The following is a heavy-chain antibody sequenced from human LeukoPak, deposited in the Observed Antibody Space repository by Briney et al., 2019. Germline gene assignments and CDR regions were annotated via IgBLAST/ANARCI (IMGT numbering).Heavy chain of an antibody. CDR2: IYHSGST. CDR1: GYSISSGYY. CDR3: ASTYYDFWSGYYSNIDY. Sequence: SETLSLTCAVSGYSISSGYYWGWIRQPPGKGLEWIGSIYHSGSTYYNPSLKSRVPISVDTSKNQFSLKLSSVTAADTAVYYCASTYYDFWSGYYSNIDYWGQGTLVTVSS. V-gene: IGHV4-38-2*01. D-gene: IGHD3-3*01. J-gene: IGHJ4*02.